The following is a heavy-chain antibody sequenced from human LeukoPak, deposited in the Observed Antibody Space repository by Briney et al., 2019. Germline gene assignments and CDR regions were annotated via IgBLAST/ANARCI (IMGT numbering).Heavy chain of an antibody. V-gene: IGHV3-23*01. Sequence: GGSLRLSCAASGFTFNLYAMNWVRQAPGKGLEWVSSINGGGNSSYYADSLRGRFTVSRDNSKNTLYLQMNSLRAEDTAVYYSAKGGLRGKWFHPWGEGGQVTLSS. CDR2: INGGGNSS. CDR3: AKGGLRGKWFHP. CDR1: GFTFNLYA. D-gene: IGHD3-16*01. J-gene: IGHJ5*02.